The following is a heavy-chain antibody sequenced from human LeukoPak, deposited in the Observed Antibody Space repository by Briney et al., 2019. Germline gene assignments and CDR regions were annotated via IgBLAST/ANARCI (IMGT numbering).Heavy chain of an antibody. D-gene: IGHD3-22*01. CDR2: IYYSGST. CDR1: GGSISSSSYY. J-gene: IGHJ3*02. Sequence: SETLSLTCTVSGGSISSSSYYWGWIRQPPGKGLEWIGSIYYSGSTYYNPSLKSRVTISVDTSKNQFSLKLSSVTAADTAVYYCARDFYYDSSGYYPRVAFDIWGQGTMVTVSS. CDR3: ARDFYYDSSGYYPRVAFDI. V-gene: IGHV4-39*07.